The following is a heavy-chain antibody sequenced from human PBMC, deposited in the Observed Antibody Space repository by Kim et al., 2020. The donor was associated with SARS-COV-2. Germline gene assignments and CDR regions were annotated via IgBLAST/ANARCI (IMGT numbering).Heavy chain of an antibody. D-gene: IGHD4-17*01. CDR1: GFTFSAFY. CDR2: IGPDGSEE. CDR3: TIGHYGD. V-gene: IGHV3-7*02. J-gene: IGHJ4*02. Sequence: GGSLRLSCTASGFTFSAFYMNWVRQAPGKGLVWVANIGPDGSEENYVDSVKGRFTISRDNAKNLLYLQMNTLRAEDTAIYSCTIGHYGDRGQGTLVSVS.